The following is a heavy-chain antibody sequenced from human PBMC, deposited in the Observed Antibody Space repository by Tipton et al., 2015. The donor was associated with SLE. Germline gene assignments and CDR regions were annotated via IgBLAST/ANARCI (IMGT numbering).Heavy chain of an antibody. CDR2: IYYSGST. CDR1: GGSISSYY. V-gene: IGHV4-59*12. CDR3: ARGRLLDL. J-gene: IGHJ2*01. Sequence: TLSLTCTVSGGSISSYYWSWIRQPPGKGLEWIGYIYYSGSTNYNPSLKSRVTISVDTSKNQFSLKLSSVTAADTAVYYCARGRLLDLWGRGTLVTVSS. D-gene: IGHD5/OR15-5a*01.